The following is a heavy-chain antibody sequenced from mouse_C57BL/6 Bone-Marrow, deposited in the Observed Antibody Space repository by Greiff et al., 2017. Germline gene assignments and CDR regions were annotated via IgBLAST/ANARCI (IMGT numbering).Heavy chain of an antibody. CDR3: ARRDYGYFDY. Sequence: SVKGRFTISRNNAKNTLYLQMSSLKSEDTAMYYCARRDYGYFDYWGQGTTLTVSS. V-gene: IGHV5-6*02. D-gene: IGHD1-1*01. J-gene: IGHJ2*01.